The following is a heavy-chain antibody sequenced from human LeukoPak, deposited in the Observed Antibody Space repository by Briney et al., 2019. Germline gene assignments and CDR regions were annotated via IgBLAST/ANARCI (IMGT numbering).Heavy chain of an antibody. Sequence: PGGALRLSCAASGFTFSTYDMHWLRQAPGKGLEGVAVISYDGSNNYYADSVKGRFTISRDNSNNPLYLQMNSLRAEDTAVYYCAKDVQSTPYYYYGMDVWGQGTTVTVSS. CDR3: AKDVQSTPYYYYGMDV. V-gene: IGHV3-30*18. CDR1: GFTFSTYD. J-gene: IGHJ6*02. D-gene: IGHD2-15*01. CDR2: ISYDGSNN.